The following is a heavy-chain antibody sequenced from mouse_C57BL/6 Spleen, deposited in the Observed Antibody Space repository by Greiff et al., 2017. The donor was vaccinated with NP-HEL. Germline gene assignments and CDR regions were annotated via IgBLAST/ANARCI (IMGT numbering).Heavy chain of an antibody. CDR3: ARDGTVVNYFDY. CDR1: GFNIKNTY. V-gene: IGHV14-3*01. D-gene: IGHD1-1*01. Sequence: VQLKQSVAELVRPGASVKLSSTASGFNIKNTYMHWVKQRPEQGLEWIGRIDPANGNTKYAPKFPGKATITADTSSNTAYMQLSSLTSEDTAIYYGARDGTVVNYFDYWGQGTTLTVAS. CDR2: IDPANGNT. J-gene: IGHJ2*01.